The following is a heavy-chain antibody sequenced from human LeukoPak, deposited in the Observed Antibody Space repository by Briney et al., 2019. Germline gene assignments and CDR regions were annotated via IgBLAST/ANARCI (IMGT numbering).Heavy chain of an antibody. J-gene: IGHJ5*02. Sequence: GESLKISCKGSGYSFTSYWIGWVRQMPGKGLEWMGIFYTGDSDTRYSPSFQGQVTISADKSISTAYLQWSSLQASDTAMYYCAKLRVYYYDTSGHRGWFDPWGQGTLVTVSS. CDR1: GYSFTSYW. CDR2: FYTGDSDT. V-gene: IGHV5-51*01. D-gene: IGHD3-22*01. CDR3: AKLRVYYYDTSGHRGWFDP.